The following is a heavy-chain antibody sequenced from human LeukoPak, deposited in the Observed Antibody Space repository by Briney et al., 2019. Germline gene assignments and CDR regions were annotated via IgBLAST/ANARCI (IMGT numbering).Heavy chain of an antibody. CDR3: ARTDSSGYPRFDP. D-gene: IGHD3-22*01. Sequence: PSETLSLTCTVSGGSISSGGYYWSWIRQHLGKGLEWIGYIYYSGSTYSYPSLKSRVTISLDTSQNQFSLKLSSVTAADTAVYYCARTDSSGYPRFDPWGQGTLVTVSS. CDR2: IYYSGST. J-gene: IGHJ5*02. CDR1: GGSISSGGYY. V-gene: IGHV4-31*03.